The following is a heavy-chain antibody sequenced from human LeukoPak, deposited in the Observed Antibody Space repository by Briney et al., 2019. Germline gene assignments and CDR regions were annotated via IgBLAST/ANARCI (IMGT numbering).Heavy chain of an antibody. CDR3: AKRVVVGATSPYSDFQD. V-gene: IGHV3-23*01. Sequence: PGGSLRLSCVASGFTFSSYAMGWVRQAPGKGLEWVSAISGSGVTTHYAGSVKGRFSTSRDNSKNTLYLQMDSLRAEDTALYYCAKRVVVGATSPYSDFQDWGQGTLVTVSS. CDR1: GFTFSSYA. CDR2: ISGSGVTT. D-gene: IGHD1-26*01. J-gene: IGHJ1*01.